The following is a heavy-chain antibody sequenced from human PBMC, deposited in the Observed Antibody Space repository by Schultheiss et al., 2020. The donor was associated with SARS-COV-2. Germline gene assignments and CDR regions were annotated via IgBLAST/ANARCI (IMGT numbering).Heavy chain of an antibody. D-gene: IGHD5-18*01. J-gene: IGHJ6*02. CDR3: ALHSGGYTYGLSAMDV. CDR1: GLTVSSNY. Sequence: GESLKISCAASGLTVSSNYMSWVRQAPGKGLEWVSVVYSGGYKLYADSVKGRFTISRDNSENTLYLQMNSLRAEDTAVYFCALHSGGYTYGLSAMDVWGQGTTVTVSS. CDR2: VYSGGYK. V-gene: IGHV3-53*01.